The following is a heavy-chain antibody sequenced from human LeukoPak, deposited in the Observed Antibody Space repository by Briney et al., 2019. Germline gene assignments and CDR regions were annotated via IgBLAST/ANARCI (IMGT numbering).Heavy chain of an antibody. Sequence: PSETLSLTCTVSGGSVSSGSYYWSWIRQPPGKGLEWIGYIYYSGSTNYNPSLKSRVTISVDTSKNQFSLKLSSVTAADTAVYYCARSRYYGSGSYYLNYYYYYGMDVWGQGTTVTVSS. D-gene: IGHD3-10*01. CDR2: IYYSGST. CDR3: ARSRYYGSGSYYLNYYYYYGMDV. V-gene: IGHV4-61*01. CDR1: GGSVSSGSYY. J-gene: IGHJ6*02.